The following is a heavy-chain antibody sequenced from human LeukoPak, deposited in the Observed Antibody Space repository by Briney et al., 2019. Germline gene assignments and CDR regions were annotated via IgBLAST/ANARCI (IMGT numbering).Heavy chain of an antibody. V-gene: IGHV4-4*07. D-gene: IGHD6-19*01. J-gene: IGHJ4*02. Sequence: PSETLSLTCTVSGDSISSYYWSWIRQSAGKGLEWIGRIHTSGSTDYSPSLKSRVTMSIDTSKTQFSLKVNSVTAADTDVYYCARAPEFSSGWLLDYWGQGSLVTVSS. CDR1: GDSISSYY. CDR3: ARAPEFSSGWLLDY. CDR2: IHTSGST.